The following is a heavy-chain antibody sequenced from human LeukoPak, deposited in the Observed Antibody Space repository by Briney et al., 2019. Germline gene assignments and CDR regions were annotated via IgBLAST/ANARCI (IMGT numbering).Heavy chain of an antibody. V-gene: IGHV3-30*18. CDR1: GFTFSSYD. D-gene: IGHD7-27*01. J-gene: IGHJ3*02. CDR2: ISYDVSNK. CDR3: AKILTGEVDDAFDI. Sequence: GGSLRLSCAASGFTFSSYDMHWVRLAPGSGLEWVAIISYDVSNKYYANSVKGRFTISRDNSKNMLYLQMNSLRAEDTAVYYCAKILTGEVDDAFDIWGQGTVVTVSS.